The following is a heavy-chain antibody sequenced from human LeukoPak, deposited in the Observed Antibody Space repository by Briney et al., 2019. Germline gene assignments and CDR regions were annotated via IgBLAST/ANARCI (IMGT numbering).Heavy chain of an antibody. J-gene: IGHJ4*02. Sequence: PGGSLRLSCAASGFSFSAYGMHWVRQAPGKGLEWVAVIWYDGTKKYYADSVKGRFTISRDNSENTLYLQMNSLRAGDTAVYYCAKDRGSTGVLVSFDYWGQGTLVTVSS. V-gene: IGHV3-33*06. D-gene: IGHD2-8*02. CDR3: AKDRGSTGVLVSFDY. CDR1: GFSFSAYG. CDR2: IWYDGTKK.